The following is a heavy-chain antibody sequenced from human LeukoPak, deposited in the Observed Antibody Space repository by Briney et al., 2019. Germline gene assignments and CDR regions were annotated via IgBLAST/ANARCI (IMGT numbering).Heavy chain of an antibody. V-gene: IGHV1-8*01. CDR3: ARGLLKYDSSGYYYVSHDAFDI. CDR1: GGTFTSYD. D-gene: IGHD3-22*01. CDR2: MNPNSGNT. J-gene: IGHJ3*02. Sequence: ASVKVSCKASGGTFTSYDINWVRQATGQGLEWMGWMNPNSGNTGYAQKFQGRVTMTRNTSISTAYMELSSLRSEDTAVYYCARGLLKYDSSGYYYVSHDAFDIWGQGTMVTVSS.